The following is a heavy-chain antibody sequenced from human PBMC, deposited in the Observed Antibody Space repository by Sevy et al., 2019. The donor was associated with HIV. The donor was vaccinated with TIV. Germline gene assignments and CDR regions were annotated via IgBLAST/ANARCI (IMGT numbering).Heavy chain of an antibody. Sequence: GGSLRLSCAASGFTFTNYWMHWVRQAPGKGLLWVSRINGDGSTATYADSVKGRFTVSRDNAKNTLFLQINNLRAEDTAVYYCARDCHCTTKADDGFDIWGQRTMVTVS. CDR2: INGDGSTA. J-gene: IGHJ3*02. V-gene: IGHV3-74*01. D-gene: IGHD2-8*01. CDR1: GFTFTNYW. CDR3: ARDCHCTTKADDGFDI.